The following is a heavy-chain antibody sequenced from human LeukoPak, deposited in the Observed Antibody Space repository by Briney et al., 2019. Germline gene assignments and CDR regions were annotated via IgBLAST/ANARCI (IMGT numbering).Heavy chain of an antibody. CDR3: ALYSSTWY. J-gene: IGHJ4*02. CDR2: IDPTGGST. CDR1: GYTFTTYY. Sequence: ASVKVSCKASGYTFTTYYIHWVRQAPGQGLEWMGIIDPTGGSTTYAQKFQGRVTMTRDTSTSTVFMELNSLRSEDTAVYYCALYSSTWYWGQGTLVTVSS. D-gene: IGHD6-13*01. V-gene: IGHV1-46*01.